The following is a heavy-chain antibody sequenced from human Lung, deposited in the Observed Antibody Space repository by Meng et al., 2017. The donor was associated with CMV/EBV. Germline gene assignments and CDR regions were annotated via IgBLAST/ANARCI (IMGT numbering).Heavy chain of an antibody. J-gene: IGHJ4*02. Sequence: ASVKVSCKTSGYTFTDYYLHWVRQAPGQGLEWMGWINPNSGAKKSAQKFQGRVTLTWDTTISTAYMEVSRLRSDDTAFYYCTRDDITTTAFDYWGQGTLVTVSS. D-gene: IGHD4-17*01. CDR2: INPNSGAK. CDR3: TRDDITTTAFDY. V-gene: IGHV1-2*02. CDR1: GYTFTDYY.